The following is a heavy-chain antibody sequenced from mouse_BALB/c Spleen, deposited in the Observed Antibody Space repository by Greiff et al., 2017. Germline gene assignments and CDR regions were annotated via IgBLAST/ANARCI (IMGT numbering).Heavy chain of an antibody. CDR3: TRGYGNYGGDY. J-gene: IGHJ2*01. Sequence: QVQLQQSGAELVKPGASVKLSCKASGYTFTSYYMYWVKQRPGQGLEWIGEINPSNGGTNFNEKFKSKATLTVDKSSSTAYMQLSSLTSEDSAVYYCTRGYGNYGGDYWGQGTTLTVSS. V-gene: IGHV1S81*02. D-gene: IGHD2-10*02. CDR1: GYTFTSYY. CDR2: INPSNGGT.